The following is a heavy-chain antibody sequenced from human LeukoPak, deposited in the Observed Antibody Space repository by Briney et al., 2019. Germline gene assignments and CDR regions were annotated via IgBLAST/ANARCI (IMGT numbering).Heavy chain of an antibody. J-gene: IGHJ4*02. CDR2: ISAYNGNT. V-gene: IGHV1-18*01. CDR1: GYTFTSYG. Sequence: ASVKVSCKASGYTFTSYGISWVRQAPGEGLEWMGWISAYNGNTNYAQKLQGRGTMTTDTSTTTAYMELRSLRSDDPAVYYCARDEGSGWNTLDYWGQGPLVTVSS. D-gene: IGHD6-19*01. CDR3: ARDEGSGWNTLDY.